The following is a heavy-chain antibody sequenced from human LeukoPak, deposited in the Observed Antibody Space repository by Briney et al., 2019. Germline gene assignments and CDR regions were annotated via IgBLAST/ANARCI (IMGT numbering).Heavy chain of an antibody. V-gene: IGHV4-39*07. CDR2: IYYSGTT. CDR3: ARDRPDYYDNSGYLY. J-gene: IGHJ4*02. Sequence: PSETLSLTCTVSGGSISSSTYYWGWIRQPPGKGLEWIGTIYYSGTTYNNPSLQSRVTISVDTSKNQFSLRLSSVTAADTAVYYCARDRPDYYDNSGYLYWGQGTLVTVSS. D-gene: IGHD3-22*01. CDR1: GGSISSSTYY.